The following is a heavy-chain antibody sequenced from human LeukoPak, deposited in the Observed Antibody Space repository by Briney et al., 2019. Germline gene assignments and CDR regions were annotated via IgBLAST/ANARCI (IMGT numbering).Heavy chain of an antibody. CDR3: ARLGAHSGDHGYYFDY. D-gene: IGHD4-17*01. CDR1: GGSISSYY. CDR2: IYYSGST. V-gene: IGHV4-59*01. J-gene: IGHJ4*02. Sequence: PSETLSLTCTVSGGSISSYYWSWIRQPPGKGLEWIGYIYYSGSTNYNPSLKSRVTISVDTSKNQFSLKLSSVTAADTAVYYCARLGAHSGDHGYYFDYWGQGTLVTVSS.